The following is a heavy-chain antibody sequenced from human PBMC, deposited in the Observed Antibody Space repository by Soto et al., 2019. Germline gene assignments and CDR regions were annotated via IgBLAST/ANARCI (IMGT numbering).Heavy chain of an antibody. Sequence: QITLKESGPTLVKPTQTLTLTCTLSGFSVTTSGVGVGWIRQPPGKALEWLALIYWDDDKRYSPSLKTRLTITKATSKNQVVLTMTNIDPVDTATYYCAHRRNGGSTVDNKPYDFWGQGTLVTVSS. CDR2: IYWDDDK. D-gene: IGHD2-8*02. J-gene: IGHJ4*02. V-gene: IGHV2-5*02. CDR3: AHRRNGGSTVDNKPYDF. CDR1: GFSVTTSGVG.